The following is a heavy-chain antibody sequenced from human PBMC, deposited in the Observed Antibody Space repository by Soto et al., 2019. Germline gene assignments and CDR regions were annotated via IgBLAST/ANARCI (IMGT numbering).Heavy chain of an antibody. Sequence: SGPTLVNPTQTLTLTCTFSGFSLSASGVGVGWIRQPPGKALEWLAIIYWDDAKHYSPSLKSSLTITKDTSKNQVVLTMTNMDPVDTATFYCAHKGGGDRILDYWGQGTLVTVSS. CDR1: GFSLSASGVG. D-gene: IGHD3-16*01. V-gene: IGHV2-5*02. CDR2: IYWDDAK. J-gene: IGHJ4*02. CDR3: AHKGGGDRILDY.